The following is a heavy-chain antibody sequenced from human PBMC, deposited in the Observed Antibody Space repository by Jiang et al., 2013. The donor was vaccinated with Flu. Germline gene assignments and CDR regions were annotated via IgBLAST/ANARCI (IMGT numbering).Heavy chain of an antibody. CDR3: ARVWGDYSNYAAGGNWFDP. D-gene: IGHD4-11*01. Sequence: GPGLVKPSETLSLTCTVSGGSISSYYWSWIRQPPGKGLEWIGYIYYSGSTNYNPSLKSRVTISVDTSKNQFSLKLSSVTAADTAVYYCARVWGDYSNYAAGGNWFDPGAREPWSPSPQ. J-gene: IGHJ5*02. V-gene: IGHV4-59*01. CDR2: IYYSGST. CDR1: GGSISSYY.